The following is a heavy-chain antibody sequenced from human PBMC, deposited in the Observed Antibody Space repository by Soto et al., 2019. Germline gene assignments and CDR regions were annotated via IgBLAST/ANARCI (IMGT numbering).Heavy chain of an antibody. Sequence: QVQLVESGGGVVQPGRSLRLSCAASGFTFSSYGMHWVRQAPGKGLEWVAVIWYDGSNKYYADSVKGRFTISRDNSKNTLYLQMNSLRAEDTAVYYCARPSRMHGGGNFDYWGQGTLVTVSS. CDR3: ARPSRMHGGGNFDY. V-gene: IGHV3-33*01. J-gene: IGHJ4*02. CDR1: GFTFSSYG. D-gene: IGHD2-15*01. CDR2: IWYDGSNK.